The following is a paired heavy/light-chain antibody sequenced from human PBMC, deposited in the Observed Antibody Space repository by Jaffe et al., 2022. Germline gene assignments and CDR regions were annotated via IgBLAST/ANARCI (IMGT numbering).Heavy chain of an antibody. V-gene: IGHV3-30*18. CDR1: GFTFSSYG. Sequence: QVQLVESGGGVVQPGRSLRLSCAASGFTFSSYGMHWVRQAPGKGLEWVAVISYDGSNKYYADSVKGRFTISRDNSKNTLYLQMNSLRAEDTAVYYCAKDPGDEWLRYYFDYWGQGTLVTVSS. CDR3: AKDPGDEWLRYYFDY. D-gene: IGHD5-12*01. J-gene: IGHJ4*02. CDR2: ISYDGSNK.
Light chain of an antibody. J-gene: IGKJ3*01. CDR1: QGISSA. CDR3: QQFNSYPIT. CDR2: DAS. Sequence: AIQLTQSPSSLSASVGDRVTITCRASQGISSALAWYQQKPGKAPKLLIYDASSLESGVPSRFSGSGSGTDFTLTISSLQPEDFATYYCQQFNSYPITFGPGTKVDIK. V-gene: IGKV1-13*02.